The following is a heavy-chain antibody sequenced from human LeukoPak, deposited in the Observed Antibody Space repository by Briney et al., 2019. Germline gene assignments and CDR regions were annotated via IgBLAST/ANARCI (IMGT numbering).Heavy chain of an antibody. D-gene: IGHD4-23*01. CDR1: GGSFSGYY. V-gene: IGHV4-34*01. CDR2: INHSGST. J-gene: IGHJ4*02. CDR3: ARVQRWFIDY. Sequence: PSETLSLTCAVYGGSFSGYYWSWIRQPPGKGLEWIGEINHSGSTNHNPSLKSRVTISVDTSKNQFSLKLSSVTAADTAVYYCARVQRWFIDYWGQGTLVTVSS.